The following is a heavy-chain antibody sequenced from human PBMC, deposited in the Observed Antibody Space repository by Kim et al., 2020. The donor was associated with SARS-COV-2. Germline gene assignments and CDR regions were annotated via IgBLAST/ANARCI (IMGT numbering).Heavy chain of an antibody. Sequence: SVKVSCKASGGTFSSYAISWVRQAPGQGLEWMGRIIPIFGIANYAQKFQGRVTITADKSTSTAYMELSSLRSEDTAVYYCASGRAMVTGGYYYYYMDVWGKGTTVTVSS. CDR2: IIPIFGIA. D-gene: IGHD5-18*01. CDR1: GGTFSSYA. V-gene: IGHV1-69*04. CDR3: ASGRAMVTGGYYYYYMDV. J-gene: IGHJ6*03.